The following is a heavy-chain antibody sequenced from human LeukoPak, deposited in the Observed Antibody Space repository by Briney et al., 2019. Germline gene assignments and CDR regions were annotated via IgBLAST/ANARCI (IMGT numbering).Heavy chain of an antibody. V-gene: IGHV4-39*01. CDR2: IYYSGST. J-gene: IGHJ4*02. D-gene: IGHD3-22*01. CDR1: GGSFSTSAYY. CDR3: ARRYYDESFDY. Sequence: PSETLSLTCIVSGGSFSTSAYYWGWVRQPPGEGLQWIGSIYYSGSTYYNPSLKSRVTISVDTSKNQFSLKLSSVTAADTAVYYCARRYYDESFDYWGQGTLVTVSS.